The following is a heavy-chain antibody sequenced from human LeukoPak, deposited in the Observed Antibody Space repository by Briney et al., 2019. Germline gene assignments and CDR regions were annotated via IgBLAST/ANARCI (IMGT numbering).Heavy chain of an antibody. V-gene: IGHV3-7*01. CDR1: GFTFSSYA. Sequence: SGGSLRLSCAASGFTFSSYAMSWVRQAPGKGLEWVANIKQDGSEKYYVDSVKGRFTISRDNAKNSLYLQMNSLRAEDTAVYYCARETIAAAPFDYWGQGTLVTVSS. CDR2: IKQDGSEK. D-gene: IGHD6-13*01. CDR3: ARETIAAAPFDY. J-gene: IGHJ4*02.